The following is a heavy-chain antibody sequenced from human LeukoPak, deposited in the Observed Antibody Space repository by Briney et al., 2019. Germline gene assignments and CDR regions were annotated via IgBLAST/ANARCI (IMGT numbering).Heavy chain of an antibody. CDR2: IYYSGST. CDR1: GGSISSGGYY. J-gene: IGHJ6*02. Sequence: PSETLSLTCTVSGGSISSGGYYWSWIRQHPGKGLEWIGYIYYSGSTYYNPSLKSRVTISVDTSKNQFSLKLSSVTAADTAVYYCAWSLGELSASPYHYGMDVWGQGTTVTVSS. V-gene: IGHV4-31*03. CDR3: AWSLGELSASPYHYGMDV. D-gene: IGHD3-16*02.